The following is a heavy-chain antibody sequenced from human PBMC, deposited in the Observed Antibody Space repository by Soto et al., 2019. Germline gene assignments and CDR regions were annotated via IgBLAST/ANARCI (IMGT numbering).Heavy chain of an antibody. D-gene: IGHD5-12*01. J-gene: IGHJ6*02. CDR3: ARAGYSGYDFTLYYYYGMDV. CDR2: IYYSGST. Sequence: SETLSPTCTVSGGSISRGDYLWGWVRPPPGKGPGWIGYIYYSGSTYYNPSLKSRVTISVDTSKNQFSLKLSSVTAADTAVYYCARAGYSGYDFTLYYYYGMDVWGQGTTVTVSS. CDR1: GGSISRGDYL. V-gene: IGHV4-30-4*01.